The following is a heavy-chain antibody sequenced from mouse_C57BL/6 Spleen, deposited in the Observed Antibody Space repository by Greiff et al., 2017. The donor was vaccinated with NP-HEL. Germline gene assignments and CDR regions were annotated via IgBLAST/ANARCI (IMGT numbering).Heavy chain of an antibody. J-gene: IGHJ4*01. D-gene: IGHD1-1*01. V-gene: IGHV3-6*01. CDR3: ARIYYYGSPGAMDY. CDR1: GYSITSGYY. CDR2: ISYDGSN. Sequence: EVKLVESGPGLVKPSQSLSLTCSVTGYSITSGYYWNWIRQFPGNKLEWMGYISYDGSNNYNPSLKNRISITRDTSKNQFFLKLNSVTTEDTATYYCARIYYYGSPGAMDYWGQGTSVTVSS.